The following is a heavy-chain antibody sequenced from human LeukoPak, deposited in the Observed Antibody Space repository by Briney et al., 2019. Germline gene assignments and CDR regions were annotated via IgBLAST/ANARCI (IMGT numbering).Heavy chain of an antibody. D-gene: IGHD2-2*01. CDR3: ARDRIVVVPAANSYYFDY. V-gene: IGHV1-69*04. CDR1: GGTFSSYA. CDR2: IIPILGIE. Sequence: SVKVSCKASGGTFSSYAISWVRQAPGQGLEWMGRIIPILGIENYAQKFQGRVTITADKSTSTAYMELSSLRSEDTAVYYCARDRIVVVPAANSYYFDYWDQGTLVTVSS. J-gene: IGHJ4*02.